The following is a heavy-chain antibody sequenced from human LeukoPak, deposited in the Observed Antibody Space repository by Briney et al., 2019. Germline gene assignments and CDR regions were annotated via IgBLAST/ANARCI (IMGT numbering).Heavy chain of an antibody. CDR1: GFTFSSYG. J-gene: IGHJ4*02. Sequence: GRSLILSCAASGFTFSSYGMHWVRQAPGKGLEWVAVIWYDGSNKYYADSVKGRFTISRDNSKNTLYLQMNSLRAEDTAVYYCARSDYYDSSGYSNYWGQGTLVTVSS. D-gene: IGHD3-22*01. V-gene: IGHV3-33*01. CDR3: ARSDYYDSSGYSNY. CDR2: IWYDGSNK.